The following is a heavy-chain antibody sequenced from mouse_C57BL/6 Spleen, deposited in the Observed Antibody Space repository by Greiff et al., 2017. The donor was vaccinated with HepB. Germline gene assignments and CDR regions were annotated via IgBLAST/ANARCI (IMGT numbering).Heavy chain of an antibody. CDR3: ARGVITTVVAHFDV. CDR2: INYDGSST. D-gene: IGHD1-1*01. V-gene: IGHV5-16*01. J-gene: IGHJ1*03. CDR1: GFTFSDYY. Sequence: EVKVEESEGGLVQPGSSMKLSCTASGFTFSDYYMAWVRQVPEKGLEWVANINYDGSSTYYLDSLKSRFIISRDNAKNILYLQMSSLKSEDTATYYCARGVITTVVAHFDVWGTGTTVTVSS.